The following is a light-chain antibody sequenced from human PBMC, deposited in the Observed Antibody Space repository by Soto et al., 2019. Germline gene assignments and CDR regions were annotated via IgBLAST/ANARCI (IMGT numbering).Light chain of an antibody. Sequence: QSALTQPPSASGSPGQSVTISCTGTSSDVGAYNYVSWYQQHPGKAPKLIIYGVTKRPSGVPDRFSGSKSGNTASLTVSGLQADDEADYYCSSYAGSTNLFGTGTKVTVL. V-gene: IGLV2-8*01. CDR1: SSDVGAYNY. J-gene: IGLJ1*01. CDR2: GVT. CDR3: SSYAGSTNL.